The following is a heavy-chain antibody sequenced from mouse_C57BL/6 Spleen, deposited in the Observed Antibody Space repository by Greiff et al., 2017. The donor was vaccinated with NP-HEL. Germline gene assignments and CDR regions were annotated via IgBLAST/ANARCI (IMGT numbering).Heavy chain of an antibody. V-gene: IGHV1-7*01. J-gene: IGHJ2*01. CDR2: INPSSGYT. CDR1: GYTFTSYW. D-gene: IGHD1-1*01. Sequence: VQLVESGAELAKPGASVKLSCKASGYTFTSYWMHWVKQRPGQGLEWIGYINPSSGYTKYNQKFKDKATLTADKSSSTAYMQLSSLTYEDSAVYYCARFPFITTVVATDYFDYWGQGTTLTVSS. CDR3: ARFPFITTVVATDYFDY.